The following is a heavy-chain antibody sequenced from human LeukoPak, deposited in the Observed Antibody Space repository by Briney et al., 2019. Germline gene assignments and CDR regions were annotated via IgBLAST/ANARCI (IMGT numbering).Heavy chain of an antibody. CDR3: AKDVGKLESLHFFYY. V-gene: IGHV3-23*01. D-gene: IGHD3-3*01. Sequence: AGGSLRLSCAASGFTFSSYAMSWVRQAPGKGLEWVSAISGSGGSTYYADSVKGRFTISRDDSRNALYLQMNSLRGDDTAVYYCAKDVGKLESLHFFYYWGQGTLVTVSS. J-gene: IGHJ4*02. CDR2: ISGSGGST. CDR1: GFTFSSYA.